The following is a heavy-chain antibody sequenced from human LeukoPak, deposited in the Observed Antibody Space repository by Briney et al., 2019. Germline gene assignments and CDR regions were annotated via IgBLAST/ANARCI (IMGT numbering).Heavy chain of an antibody. CDR3: ARVVGPPLGYCSGGSCYWYGMDV. V-gene: IGHV3-48*03. CDR1: GFTFSSYE. Sequence: PGGSLRLSCAASGFTFSSYEMNWVRQAPGKGLEWVSYISSSGSTIYYADSVKGRFTISRDNAKNSLYLQMNSLRAEDTAVYYCARVVGPPLGYCSGGSCYWYGMDVWGQGTTVTVSS. J-gene: IGHJ6*02. D-gene: IGHD2-15*01. CDR2: ISSSGSTI.